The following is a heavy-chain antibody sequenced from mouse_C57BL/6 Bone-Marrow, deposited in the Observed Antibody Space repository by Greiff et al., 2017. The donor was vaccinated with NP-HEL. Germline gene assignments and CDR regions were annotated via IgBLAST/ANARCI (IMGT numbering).Heavy chain of an antibody. D-gene: IGHD1-1*01. J-gene: IGHJ4*01. CDR1: GYTFTSYG. CDR3: ATTVVATRYAMDY. V-gene: IGHV1-81*01. Sequence: VQLQESGAELARPGASVKLSCKASGYTFTSYGISWVKQRTGQGLEWIGEIYPRSGNTYYNEKFKGKATLTADKSSSTAYMELRSLTSEDSAVYFCATTVVATRYAMDYWGQGTSVTVSS. CDR2: IYPRSGNT.